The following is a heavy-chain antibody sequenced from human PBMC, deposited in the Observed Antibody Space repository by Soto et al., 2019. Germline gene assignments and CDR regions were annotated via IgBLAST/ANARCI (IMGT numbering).Heavy chain of an antibody. V-gene: IGHV1-69*01. J-gene: IGHJ3*02. CDR3: ARAASIAARPDPGTFDI. Sequence: QVQLVQSGAEVKKPGSSVKVSCKASGGTFSSYAISWVRQAPGQGLEWMGGIIPIFGTANYAQKFQGRVTITADESTSTADMELSSLRSEDTAVYYCARAASIAARPDPGTFDIWGQGTMVTVSS. CDR2: IIPIFGTA. D-gene: IGHD6-6*01. CDR1: GGTFSSYA.